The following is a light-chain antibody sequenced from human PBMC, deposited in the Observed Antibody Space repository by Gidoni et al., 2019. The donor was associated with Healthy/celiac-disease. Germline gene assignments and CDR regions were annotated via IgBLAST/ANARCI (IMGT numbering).Light chain of an antibody. CDR3: RRSYSTPT. J-gene: IGKJ2*01. CDR2: AAS. V-gene: IGKV1-39*01. CDR1: QSFSSY. Sequence: DIQMTQSPSSLSQSVGDRGTLTCRASQSFSSYLNGYQQKPGKAPKLLIYAASSLQSGVPSRFSGSGSGTNFPLTIGSLRPKDLATYYGRRSYSTPTFGQGTKLEIK.